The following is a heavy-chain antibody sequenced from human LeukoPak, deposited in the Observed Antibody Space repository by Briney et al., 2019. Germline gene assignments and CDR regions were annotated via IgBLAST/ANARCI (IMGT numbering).Heavy chain of an antibody. D-gene: IGHD3-10*01. J-gene: IGHJ6*04. V-gene: IGHV1-18*04. CDR3: ARDSPLWFGEFLTGMGYYYYGMDV. CDR1: GYTFTSYG. CDR2: ISAYNGNT. Sequence: ASVKVSCKASGYTFTSYGISWVRQAPGQGLEWMGWISAYNGNTNYAQKLQGRVTMTTDTSTSTAYMELRSLRSDDTGVYYCARDSPLWFGEFLTGMGYYYYGMDVWGKGTTVTVSS.